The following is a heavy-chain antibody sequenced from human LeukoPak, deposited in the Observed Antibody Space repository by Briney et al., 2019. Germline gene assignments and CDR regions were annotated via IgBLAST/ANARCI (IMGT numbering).Heavy chain of an antibody. Sequence: ASVKVSCKASGYTFTGYYMHWVRQAPGQGLEWMGWINPNSGGTNYAQKFQGRVTMTRDTSTSTAYMELRSLRSDDTAVYYCARDLRSSGWYLDPWGQGTLVTVSS. CDR2: INPNSGGT. CDR3: ARDLRSSGWYLDP. V-gene: IGHV1-2*02. J-gene: IGHJ5*02. CDR1: GYTFTGYY. D-gene: IGHD6-19*01.